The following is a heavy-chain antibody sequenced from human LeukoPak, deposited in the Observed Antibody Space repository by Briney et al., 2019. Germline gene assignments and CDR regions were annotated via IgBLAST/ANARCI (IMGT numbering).Heavy chain of an antibody. V-gene: IGHV3-7*03. D-gene: IGHD1-1*01. CDR2: IKNEGSEE. CDR3: ARHIDWKFDY. CDR1: GFTFRNYW. Sequence: GVSLRLSCAPSGFTFRNYWMTWVRQAPGKGLEWVANIKNEGSEEYYGDSLKGRFTISRDNAKDSLYLQINSLRVEDTAVYYCARHIDWKFDYWGQGTLVAVSS. J-gene: IGHJ4*02.